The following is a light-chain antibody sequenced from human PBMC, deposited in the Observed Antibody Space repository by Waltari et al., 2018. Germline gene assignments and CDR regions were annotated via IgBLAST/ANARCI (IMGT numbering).Light chain of an antibody. CDR2: ETN. CDR3: GTWDNSLSGWV. Sequence: QSVLTQPPSESAPPGQKVTISCSGAAPNIVNNFVSWYQQFPGASPKLLIFETNKRPSGIPDRFSGSKSGTSATLGITGLQTGDEADYYCGTWDNSLSGWVFGTGTKLTVL. V-gene: IGLV1-51*01. CDR1: APNIVNNF. J-gene: IGLJ3*02.